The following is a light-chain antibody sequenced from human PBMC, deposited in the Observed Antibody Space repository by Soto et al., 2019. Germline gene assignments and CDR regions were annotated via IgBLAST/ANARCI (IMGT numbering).Light chain of an antibody. J-gene: IGKJ5*01. CDR1: QSVSSSS. V-gene: IGKV3-20*01. Sequence: EIVLTQSPGTLSLSPGERATLSCRASQSVSSSSLAWYQQKPGQAPRLLIYGASSRATGIPDRFRGSGSGTDFTLTISRLEPEDFAVYYCQHYDGSPITFGHGTRLEIK. CDR2: GAS. CDR3: QHYDGSPIT.